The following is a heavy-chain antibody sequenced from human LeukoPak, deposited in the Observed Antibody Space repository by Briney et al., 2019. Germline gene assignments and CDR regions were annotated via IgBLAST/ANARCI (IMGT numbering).Heavy chain of an antibody. CDR2: IYYSGST. Sequence: PSETLSLTCTVSGGSISTYYWNWIRQPPGKGLEWIGYIYYSGSTNYNPSLKSRVTISVDTSKSQFSLKLSSVTAADTAMYYCARDGSARYYFDYWGQGTLVTVSS. CDR1: GGSISTYY. V-gene: IGHV4-59*01. CDR3: ARDGSARYYFDY. J-gene: IGHJ4*02.